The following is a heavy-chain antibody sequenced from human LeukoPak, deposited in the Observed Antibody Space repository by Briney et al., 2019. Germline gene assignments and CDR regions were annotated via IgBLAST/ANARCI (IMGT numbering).Heavy chain of an antibody. Sequence: GASLRLSCAASGTTFNYYALYWVRQARGRGLGWGCLISWDGGSTYYADSVKGRFTISRDNSKNSLYLQMNSLRAEDTALYYCAKGLMVYGIHYWGQGTLVTVSS. J-gene: IGHJ4*02. CDR3: AKGLMVYGIHY. V-gene: IGHV3-43D*04. CDR2: ISWDGGST. CDR1: GTTFNYYA. D-gene: IGHD2-8*01.